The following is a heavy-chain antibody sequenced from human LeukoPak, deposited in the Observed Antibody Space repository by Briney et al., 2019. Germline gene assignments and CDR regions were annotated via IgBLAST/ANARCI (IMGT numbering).Heavy chain of an antibody. V-gene: IGHV4-39*01. D-gene: IGHD3-9*01. CDR3: ARHFGRLRYFDWLLSSYFDY. J-gene: IGHJ4*02. Sequence: SETLSLTCTVSGGSISSSSYYWGWIRQPPGKGLEWIGSIYYSGSTYYNPSLKSRVTISVDTSKNQFSLKLSSVTAADTAVYYCARHFGRLRYFDWLLSSYFDYWGQGTLVTVSS. CDR2: IYYSGST. CDR1: GGSISSSSYY.